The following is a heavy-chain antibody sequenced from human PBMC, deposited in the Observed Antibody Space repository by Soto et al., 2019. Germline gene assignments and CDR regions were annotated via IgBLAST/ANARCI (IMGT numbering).Heavy chain of an antibody. V-gene: IGHV3-23*01. D-gene: IGHD6-13*01. Sequence: TGGPLRHSCGVSEVNIRSCAMSCVRQAPGKGLEWVSAISGSGGSTYYADSVKGRFTISRDNSKNTLYLQMNSLRAEDTAVYYCATRSAAAGTRGYYYYYGMDVWGQGTTVTVSS. CDR1: EVNIRSCA. CDR3: ATRSAAAGTRGYYYYYGMDV. CDR2: ISGSGGST. J-gene: IGHJ6*02.